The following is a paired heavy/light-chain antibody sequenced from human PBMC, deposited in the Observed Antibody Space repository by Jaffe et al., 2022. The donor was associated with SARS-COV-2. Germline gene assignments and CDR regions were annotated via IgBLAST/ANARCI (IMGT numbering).Heavy chain of an antibody. Sequence: QVHLVQSGAEVQKPGASVKVSCKASGYIFTYYTLHWVRQAPGQGLEWMGWINTDDGNTKYSQQFQGRVTITRDTSASTAYMELSTLRSDDTAVYFCARGTVTYYFDYWGQGTLVTVSS. J-gene: IGHJ4*02. V-gene: IGHV1-3*04. CDR3: ARGTVTYYFDY. D-gene: IGHD2-21*02. CDR2: INTDDGNT. CDR1: GYIFTYYT.
Light chain of an antibody. J-gene: IGKJ4*01. CDR3: QKYNNAPLT. V-gene: IGKV1-27*01. CDR1: QGITSY. Sequence: DIQMTQSPSSLSASVGDRVTITCRASQGITSYLAWYQQKPGKVPELLIYAASTLQSGVPSRFSGSGSGTDFTLTISSLQPEDVATYYCQKYNNAPLTFGGGTKVEIK. CDR2: AAS.